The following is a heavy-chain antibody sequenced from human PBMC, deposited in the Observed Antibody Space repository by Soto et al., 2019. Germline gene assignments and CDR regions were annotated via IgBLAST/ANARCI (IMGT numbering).Heavy chain of an antibody. CDR2: INHSGST. Sequence: SETLSLTCAVYGGSFSGYYWSWIRQPPGKGLEWIGEINHSGSTNYNPSLKSRVTISVDTSKNQFSLKLSSVTAADTAVYYCARGRYYGSGSATPGTDVWGQGTTVTVSS. V-gene: IGHV4-34*01. J-gene: IGHJ6*02. CDR3: ARGRYYGSGSATPGTDV. CDR1: GGSFSGYY. D-gene: IGHD3-10*01.